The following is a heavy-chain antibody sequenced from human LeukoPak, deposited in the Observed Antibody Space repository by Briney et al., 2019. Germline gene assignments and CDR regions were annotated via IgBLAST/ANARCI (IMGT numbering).Heavy chain of an antibody. Sequence: ASVKVSCKASGYTFTGYYMHWVRQAPGQGLEWMGWINPNRGGTNYAQKFQGRVTMTRDTSISTAYMELSRLRSDDTAVYYCARVIGVAARLDYYYGMDVWGQGTTVTVSS. CDR1: GYTFTGYY. J-gene: IGHJ6*02. CDR2: INPNRGGT. CDR3: ARVIGVAARLDYYYGMDV. V-gene: IGHV1-2*02. D-gene: IGHD6-6*01.